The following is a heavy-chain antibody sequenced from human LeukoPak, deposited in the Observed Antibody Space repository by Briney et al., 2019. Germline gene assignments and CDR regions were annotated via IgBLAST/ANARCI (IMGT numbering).Heavy chain of an antibody. Sequence: PGGSLRLSCAASGFTFSSYAMSWVRQAPGKGLEWVAVISYDGSNKYYADSVKGRFTISRDNSKNTLYLQMNSLRAEDTAVYYCARSKGDDAFDIWGQGTMVTVSS. D-gene: IGHD3-16*01. V-gene: IGHV3-30-3*01. J-gene: IGHJ3*02. CDR1: GFTFSSYA. CDR2: ISYDGSNK. CDR3: ARSKGDDAFDI.